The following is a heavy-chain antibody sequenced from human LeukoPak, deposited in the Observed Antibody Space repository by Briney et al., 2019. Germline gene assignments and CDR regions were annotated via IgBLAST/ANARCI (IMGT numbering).Heavy chain of an antibody. V-gene: IGHV4-59*08. CDR1: DGSISSYY. Sequence: SGTLSLTCTVSDGSISSYYWSWIRQPPGKGLEWIGYIYYSGSSKYNPSLKSRVTTSVDTSKNQFSLKLSSVTAADTAVYYCARHFMSWFDPWGQGTLVTVSS. CDR2: IYYSGSS. D-gene: IGHD3-10*02. J-gene: IGHJ5*02. CDR3: ARHFMSWFDP.